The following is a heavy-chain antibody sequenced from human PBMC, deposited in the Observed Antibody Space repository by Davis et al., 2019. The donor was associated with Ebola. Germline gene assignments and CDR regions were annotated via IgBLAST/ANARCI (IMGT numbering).Heavy chain of an antibody. D-gene: IGHD3-10*01. CDR3: ARSAGLWFGELFRH. Sequence: ASVKVSCKASGYTFTSYAMHWVRQAPGQRLEWMGWINAGNGNTKYSQKFQGRVTITRDTSASTAYMELSSLRSEDTAVYYCARSAGLWFGELFRHWGQGTLVTVSS. CDR2: INAGNGNT. V-gene: IGHV1-3*01. J-gene: IGHJ4*02. CDR1: GYTFTSYA.